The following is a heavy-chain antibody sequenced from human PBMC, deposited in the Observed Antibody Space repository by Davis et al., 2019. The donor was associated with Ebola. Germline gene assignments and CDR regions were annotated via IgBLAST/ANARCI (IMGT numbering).Heavy chain of an antibody. V-gene: IGHV4-59*08. J-gene: IGHJ5*02. D-gene: IGHD3-3*01. Sequence: SETLSLTCTVSGGYISSYYWSWIRQPPGKGLEWIGYIYYSGSTNYNPSLKSRVTISVDTSKNQFSLKLSSVTAADTAVYYCARTDYDFWSGYYSGNWFDPWGQGTLVTVSS. CDR3: ARTDYDFWSGYYSGNWFDP. CDR2: IYYSGST. CDR1: GGYISSYY.